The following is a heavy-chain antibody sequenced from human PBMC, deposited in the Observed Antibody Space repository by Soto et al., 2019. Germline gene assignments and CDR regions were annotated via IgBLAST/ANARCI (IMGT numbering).Heavy chain of an antibody. V-gene: IGHV3-30-3*01. D-gene: IGHD2-2*01. Sequence: GGSLRLSCAASGFTFSSYAMHWVRQAPGKGLEWVAVISYDGSNKYYADSVKGRFTISRDNSKNTLYLQMNSLRAEDTAVYYCARDRKPSVGAFDIWGQGTMVTVSS. CDR3: ARDRKPSVGAFDI. J-gene: IGHJ3*02. CDR2: ISYDGSNK. CDR1: GFTFSSYA.